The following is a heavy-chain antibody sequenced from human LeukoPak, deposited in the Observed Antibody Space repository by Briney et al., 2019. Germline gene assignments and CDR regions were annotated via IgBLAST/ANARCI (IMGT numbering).Heavy chain of an antibody. CDR1: GGSFSGYY. CDR3: ARHYYDSSGYYYVAGYNWFDP. V-gene: IGHV4-34*01. D-gene: IGHD3-22*01. J-gene: IGHJ5*02. CDR2: INHSGST. Sequence: SETLSLTCAVYGGSFSGYYWSWIRQPPGKGLEWIGEINHSGSTNYNPSLKSRVTISVDTSKNQFSLKLSSVTAADTAVYYCARHYYDSSGYYYVAGYNWFDPWGQGTLVTVSS.